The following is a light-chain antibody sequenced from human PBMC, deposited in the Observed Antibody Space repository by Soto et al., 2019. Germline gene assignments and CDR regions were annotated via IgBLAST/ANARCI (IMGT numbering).Light chain of an antibody. J-gene: IGKJ1*01. CDR1: QYVRSTY. Sequence: EIVLTQSPGTLSLSPGERVTLSCRASQYVRSTYLAWYQQKPGQAPRLLIYGASSRATGIPDRFTGSGSGTDFTLTISRPEPEDFAVYYCQQYGSSLWTFGQGTKVEIK. CDR3: QQYGSSLWT. V-gene: IGKV3-20*01. CDR2: GAS.